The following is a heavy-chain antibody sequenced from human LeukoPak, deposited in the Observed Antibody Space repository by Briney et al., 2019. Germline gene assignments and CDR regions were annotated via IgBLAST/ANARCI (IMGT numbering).Heavy chain of an antibody. D-gene: IGHD5-18*01. J-gene: IGHJ4*02. Sequence: PGRSLRLSCAASGFTFSSYAMHWVRQAPGKGLEWVAVISYDGSNKYYADSVKGRFTISRDNSKNTLYLQMNSLRAEDTAVYYCARGSAYSYSFTGRERTKSRLDYWGQGTLVTVSS. CDR2: ISYDGSNK. CDR1: GFTFSSYA. CDR3: ARGSAYSYSFTGRERTKSRLDY. V-gene: IGHV3-30*04.